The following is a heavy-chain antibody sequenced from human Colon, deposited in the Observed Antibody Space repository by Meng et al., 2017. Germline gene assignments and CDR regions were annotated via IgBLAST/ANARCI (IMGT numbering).Heavy chain of an antibody. J-gene: IGHJ4*02. V-gene: IGHV4-4*02. D-gene: IGHD5-18*01. CDR3: ASRGFSYGYVSF. CDR2: IYHSGNT. CDR1: GGSLSNSNW. Sequence: AQLQEAGPGLVKLSGTLSLTCAVSGGSLSNSNWWSWVRQSTGKGLEWIGEIYHSGNTNYNPSLKSRVTISVDKSKNQFSLKVSSVTAADTSVYYCASRGFSYGYVSFWGQGTLVTVSS.